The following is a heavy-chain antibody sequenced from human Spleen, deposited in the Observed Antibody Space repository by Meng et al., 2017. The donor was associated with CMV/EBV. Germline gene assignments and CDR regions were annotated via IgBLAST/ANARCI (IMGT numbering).Heavy chain of an antibody. CDR1: GGSFSSYT. CDR2: VIPIFGTT. D-gene: IGHD1-1*01. J-gene: IGHJ6*02. Sequence: SVKVSCKASGGSFSSYTFSWVRQAPGQGLEWMGGVIPIFGTTNYAQKFQGRVTITTDESTSTAYMELSSLRSEDTAVYYCASRATTGTRGYYFYYGVDVWGQGTTVTVSS. V-gene: IGHV1-69*05. CDR3: ASRATTGTRGYYFYYGVDV.